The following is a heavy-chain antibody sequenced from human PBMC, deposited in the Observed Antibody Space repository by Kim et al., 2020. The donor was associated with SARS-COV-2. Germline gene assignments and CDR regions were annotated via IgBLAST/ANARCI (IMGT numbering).Heavy chain of an antibody. Sequence: SETLSLTCAVYGGSFSGYYWSWIRQPPGKGLEWIGEINHSGSTNYNPSLKSRVTISVDTSKNQFSLKLSSVTAADTAVYYCARGIQQIYAGGGHRAFDPWGQGTLVTVSS. CDR2: INHSGST. V-gene: IGHV4-34*01. J-gene: IGHJ5*02. D-gene: IGHD2-2*01. CDR1: GGSFSGYY. CDR3: ARGIQQIYAGGGHRAFDP.